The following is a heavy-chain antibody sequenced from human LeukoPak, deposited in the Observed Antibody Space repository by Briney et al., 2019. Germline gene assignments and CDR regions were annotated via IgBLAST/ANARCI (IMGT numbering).Heavy chain of an antibody. Sequence: SETLSLTCAVYGGSFSGYYWSWIRQPPGKGLEWIGEINHSGSTNYNPSLKSRVTISVDTSKNQFSLKLSSVTAADTAVYYCARHSGSYGAIDYWGQGTLVTVSS. CDR3: ARHSGSYGAIDY. CDR2: INHSGST. J-gene: IGHJ4*02. D-gene: IGHD3-10*01. V-gene: IGHV4-34*01. CDR1: GGSFSGYY.